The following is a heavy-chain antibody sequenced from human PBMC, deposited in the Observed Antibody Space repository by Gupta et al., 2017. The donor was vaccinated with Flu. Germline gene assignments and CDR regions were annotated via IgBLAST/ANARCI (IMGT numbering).Heavy chain of an antibody. CDR2: IYWNDDK. CDR3: ALSDCSGGSCYSPNYYYGMDV. J-gene: IGHJ6*02. V-gene: IGHV2-5*01. D-gene: IGHD2-15*01. Sequence: QITLKESGPTLVKPTQTLTLTCTFSGFSLSTSGVGVGWIRQPPGKALEWLALIYWNDDKRYSPSLKSRLTITKDTSKNQVVLTMTNMDPVDTATYYCALSDCSGGSCYSPNYYYGMDVWGQGTTVTVSS. CDR1: GFSLSTSGVG.